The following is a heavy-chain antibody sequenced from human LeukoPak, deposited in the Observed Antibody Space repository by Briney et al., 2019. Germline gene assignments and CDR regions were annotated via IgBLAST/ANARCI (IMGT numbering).Heavy chain of an antibody. CDR3: ARTSIVGARGSFGY. CDR1: GGSINSSTYY. J-gene: IGHJ4*02. V-gene: IGHV4-39*01. CDR2: IYYSGST. Sequence: SETLSLTCTVSGGSINSSTYYWGWIRQPPGKGLEWIGSIYYSGSTYYNPSLKSRVTISVDTSKNQFSLKPNSVTAADTAVYYCARTSIVGARGSFGYWGQGTLVTVSS. D-gene: IGHD1-26*01.